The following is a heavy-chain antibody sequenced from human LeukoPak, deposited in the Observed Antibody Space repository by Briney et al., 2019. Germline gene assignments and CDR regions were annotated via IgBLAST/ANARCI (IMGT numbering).Heavy chain of an antibody. Sequence: PGGSLRLSCGASGFIFSDYYMSWIRQAPGKGLEWISYISSSGTPKYYADSVKGRFTISRDNAKKSLFLQMNSLRDEDTAVYYCVRDDGHYWFDFWRQGTLVTVSS. J-gene: IGHJ4*02. V-gene: IGHV3-11*01. D-gene: IGHD4-17*01. CDR3: VRDDGHYWFDF. CDR1: GFIFSDYY. CDR2: ISSSGTPK.